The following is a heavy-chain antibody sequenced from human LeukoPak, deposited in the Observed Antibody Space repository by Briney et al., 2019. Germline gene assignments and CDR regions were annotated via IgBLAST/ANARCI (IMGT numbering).Heavy chain of an antibody. CDR2: ISGSGGST. V-gene: IGHV3-23*01. CDR3: ASIVIAAYNMVRDY. Sequence: GGSLRLSCAASGFTFSSYAMSWVRQAPGKGREWVSAISGSGGSTYYADSVKGRFTISRDNAKNSLYLQMNSLRAEDTAVYYCASIVIAAYNMVRDYWGQGTLVTVSP. J-gene: IGHJ4*02. CDR1: GFTFSSYA. D-gene: IGHD3-10*01.